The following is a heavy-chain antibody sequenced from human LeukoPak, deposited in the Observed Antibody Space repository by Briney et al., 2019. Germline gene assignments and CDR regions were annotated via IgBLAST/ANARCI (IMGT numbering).Heavy chain of an antibody. CDR1: GFTFTSSA. CDR3: LLYPLEWLLHPLVDI. D-gene: IGHD3-3*01. CDR2: IVVGSGNT. V-gene: IGHV1-58*02. Sequence: SVKVSCKASGFTFTSSAMQWVRQARGQRLEWIGWIVVGSGNTNYAQKFQERVTITRDMSTSTAYMELSSLRSEDTAVYYCLLYPLEWLLHPLVDIWGQGTMVTVSS. J-gene: IGHJ3*02.